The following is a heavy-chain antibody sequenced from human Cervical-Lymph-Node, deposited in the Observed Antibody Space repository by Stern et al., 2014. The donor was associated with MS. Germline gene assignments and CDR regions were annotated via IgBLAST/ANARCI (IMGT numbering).Heavy chain of an antibody. V-gene: IGHV3-33*01. CDR3: ARDDRTSWYGGMPH. J-gene: IGHJ4*02. CDR2: SWSDGTKE. D-gene: IGHD6-13*01. Sequence: VQLVESGGGAVQPGRSLRLSCATSGFTFSGYGMYWVRQAPGKGLEWVAISWSDGTKEDYADSVKVRFTISRDNSKNTLYLQMTSLRAEDTAVYYCARDDRTSWYGGMPHWGQVTLVTVSS. CDR1: GFTFSGYG.